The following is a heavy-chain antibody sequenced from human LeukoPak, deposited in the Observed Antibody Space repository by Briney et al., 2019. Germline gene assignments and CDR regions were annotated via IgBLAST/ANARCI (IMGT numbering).Heavy chain of an antibody. V-gene: IGHV4-39*01. D-gene: IGHD3-10*01. CDR1: GGSISSSSYY. CDR3: ARQPRGSGSLPKNWFDP. CDR2: IYYSGST. J-gene: IGHJ5*02. Sequence: SETLSLTCTVSGGSISSSSYYWGWIRQPPGKGLEWIGSIYYSGSTYYNPSPKSRVTISVDTSKNQFSLKLSSVTAADTAVYYCARQPRGSGSLPKNWFDPWGQGTLVTVSS.